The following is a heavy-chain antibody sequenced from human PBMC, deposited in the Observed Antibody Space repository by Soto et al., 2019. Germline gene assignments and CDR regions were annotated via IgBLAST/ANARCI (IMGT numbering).Heavy chain of an antibody. V-gene: IGHV5-10-1*01. CDR1: GYSFTSYW. CDR3: ARHAGCYYDSSGYYSDHDAFDI. CDR2: IDPSDSYT. D-gene: IGHD3-22*01. Sequence: PGESLKISCKGSGYSFTSYWISWVRQMPGKGLEWMGRIDPSDSYTNYSPSLQGHVTISADKSISTAYLQWSSLKASDTAMYYCARHAGCYYDSSGYYSDHDAFDIWGQGTMVTVSS. J-gene: IGHJ3*02.